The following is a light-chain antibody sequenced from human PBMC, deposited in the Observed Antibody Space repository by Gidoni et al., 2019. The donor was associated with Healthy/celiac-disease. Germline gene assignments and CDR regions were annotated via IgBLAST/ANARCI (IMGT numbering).Light chain of an antibody. J-gene: IGLJ3*02. CDR3: QSYDSSLSGWV. CDR2: GNS. CDR1: SSNIGAGYD. V-gene: IGLV1-40*01. Sequence: QSVLTQPPSVSEAPGQRVTISCTGSSSNIGAGYDLHWYQQLPGTAPKLLIYGNSNRPSGVPDRFSGSKSGTSASLAITGLQAEDEADYYCQSYDSSLSGWVFGGGTKLTVL.